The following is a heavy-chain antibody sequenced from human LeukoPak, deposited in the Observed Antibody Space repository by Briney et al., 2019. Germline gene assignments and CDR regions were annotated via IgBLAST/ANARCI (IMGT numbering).Heavy chain of an antibody. CDR2: ISTYNGNT. J-gene: IGHJ4*02. CDR1: GYRFTSYD. CDR3: ARSATQYFFDY. V-gene: IGHV1-18*01. D-gene: IGHD3-3*01. Sequence: GASVKGSCKASGYRFTSYDITWVRQAPGQGLERMGWISTYNGNTKYKQNLQGRVTLTTDTSTRTVYMDLRSLRSDDTAVYYCARSATQYFFDYWGQGTLVTVSS.